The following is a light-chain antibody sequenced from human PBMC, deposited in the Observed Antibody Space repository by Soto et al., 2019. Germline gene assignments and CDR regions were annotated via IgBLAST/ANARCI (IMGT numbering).Light chain of an antibody. Sequence: QSVLTQPPSASGTPGQRVTIACSGSSSNIGSNYVYWYQQLPGTAPKLLIYRNNQRPSGVPDRFSGSKSGTSASLAISGLRSEDEADYYCAAWADSLSAEVFGGGTKVTVL. CDR3: AAWADSLSAEV. V-gene: IGLV1-47*01. J-gene: IGLJ2*01. CDR1: SSNIGSNY. CDR2: RNN.